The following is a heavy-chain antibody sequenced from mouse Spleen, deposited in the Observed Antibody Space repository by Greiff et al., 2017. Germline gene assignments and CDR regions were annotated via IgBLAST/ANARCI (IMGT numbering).Heavy chain of an antibody. J-gene: IGHJ3*01. CDR3: TRSSYYINYWFAY. Sequence: VQLQQSGAELVRPGASVTLSCKASGYTFTDYEMHWVKQTPVHGLEWIGAIDPETGGTAYNQKFKGKAILTADKSSSTAYMELRSLTSEDSAVYYCTRSSYYINYWFAYWGQGTLVTVSA. CDR2: IDPETGGT. D-gene: IGHD2-5*01. V-gene: IGHV1-15*01. CDR1: GYTFTDYE.